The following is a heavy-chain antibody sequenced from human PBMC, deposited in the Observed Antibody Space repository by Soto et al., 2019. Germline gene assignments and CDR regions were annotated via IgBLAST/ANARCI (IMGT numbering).Heavy chain of an antibody. J-gene: IGHJ3*02. D-gene: IGHD1-26*01. CDR1: GFTFNKYA. CDR2: ISPGGGDT. V-gene: IGHV3-23*01. Sequence: EVQLLESGGGLIQPGGSQRLSCAASGFTFNKYAMNWVRQAPGKGLEWVSAISPGGGDTYYADSVKGRFTFSRDNSKNTLYLQMDSLRAEDTAVYYCAKSGSYDPAQSFDIWGQGTMVTVSS. CDR3: AKSGSYDPAQSFDI.